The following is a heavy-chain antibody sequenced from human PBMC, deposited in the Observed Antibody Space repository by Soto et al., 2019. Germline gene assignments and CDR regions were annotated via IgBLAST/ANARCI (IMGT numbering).Heavy chain of an antibody. CDR1: GYSFTSYW. CDR2: IYPGDSDT. D-gene: IGHD6-19*01. CDR3: ARMKYSSGWYGSGDY. Sequence: LKISCKGSGYSFTSYWIGWVRQMPGKGLEWMGIIYPGDSDTRYSPSFQGQVTISADKSISTAYLQWSSLKASDTAMYYCARMKYSSGWYGSGDYWGQGTLVTVSS. J-gene: IGHJ4*02. V-gene: IGHV5-51*01.